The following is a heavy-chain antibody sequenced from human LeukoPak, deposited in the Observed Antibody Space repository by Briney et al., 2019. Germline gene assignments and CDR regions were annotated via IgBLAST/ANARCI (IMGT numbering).Heavy chain of an antibody. J-gene: IGHJ4*02. CDR3: AREYYYDSSGKLDY. V-gene: IGHV6-1*01. CDR2: TYYRSKWYS. D-gene: IGHD3-22*01. CDR1: GDSVSSNSAA. Sequence: SQTLSLTCAISGDSVSSNSAAWNWIRQSPSRGLEWLGRTYYRSKWYSDYAVSVKSRITINPDTSKNQFSLRLNSVTPEDTAVYYCAREYYYDSSGKLDYWGQGTLVTVSS.